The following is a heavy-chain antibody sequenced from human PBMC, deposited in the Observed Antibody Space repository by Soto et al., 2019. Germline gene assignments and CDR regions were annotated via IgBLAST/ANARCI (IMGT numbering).Heavy chain of an antibody. CDR3: ARHYYDSSGYFWFDP. Sequence: QVQLVQSGAEVKKPGASVKVSCKASGYTFTSYAMHWVRQAPGQRLEWMGWINAGNGNTKYSQEFQGRVTITRDTSASTAYMELSSLRSEDTAVYYCARHYYDSSGYFWFDPWGQGTLVTVSS. CDR2: INAGNGNT. D-gene: IGHD3-22*01. V-gene: IGHV1-3*01. J-gene: IGHJ5*02. CDR1: GYTFTSYA.